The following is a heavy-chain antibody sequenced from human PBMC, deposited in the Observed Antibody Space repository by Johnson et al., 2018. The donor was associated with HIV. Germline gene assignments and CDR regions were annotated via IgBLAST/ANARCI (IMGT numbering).Heavy chain of an antibody. CDR1: GFTFSSYD. CDR2: IGTAGDT. J-gene: IGHJ3*02. D-gene: IGHD6-19*01. V-gene: IGHV3-13*01. CDR3: AREEEIAVAGGSVFDI. Sequence: VQLVESGGGLVQPGGSLRLSCAASGFTFSSYDMHWVRQATGKGLEWVSAIGTAGDTYYPYSVKGRFTISRENAKNSLYLQMNSLRAEDTAVYYCAREEEIAVAGGSVFDIWGQGTMVTVSS.